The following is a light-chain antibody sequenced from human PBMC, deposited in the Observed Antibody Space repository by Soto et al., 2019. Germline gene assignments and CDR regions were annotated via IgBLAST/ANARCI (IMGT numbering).Light chain of an antibody. J-gene: IGKJ4*01. CDR3: QQYGNSPLT. Sequence: EIVLTQSPATLSLPPGDRATLSCRASQSVRSDYFAWYQQKPGQAPRVIIFGISTRATAIPDRFSGSGSGTDFTLTISRLEPDDFALYYCQQYGNSPLTFGGGTKVDIK. CDR1: QSVRSDY. CDR2: GIS. V-gene: IGKV3-20*01.